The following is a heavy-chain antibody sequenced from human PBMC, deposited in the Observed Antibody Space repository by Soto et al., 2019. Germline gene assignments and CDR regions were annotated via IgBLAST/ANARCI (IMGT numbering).Heavy chain of an antibody. CDR2: IYYSGST. D-gene: IGHD3-22*01. V-gene: IGHV4-31*03. CDR1: GGSISSGGYY. J-gene: IGHJ4*02. CDR3: ARYTYYYDSSGYYFDY. Sequence: KSSETLSLTCTVSGGSISSGGYYWSWVRQHPGKGLEWIGYIYYSGSTYYNPSLKSRVTISVDTSKNQFSLELSSVTAADTAVYYCARYTYYYDSSGYYFDYWGQGTLVTVSS.